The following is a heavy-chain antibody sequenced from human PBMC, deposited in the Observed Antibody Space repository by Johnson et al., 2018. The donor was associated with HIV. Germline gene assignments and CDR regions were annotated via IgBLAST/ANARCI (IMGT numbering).Heavy chain of an antibody. CDR1: GFTFSSYA. D-gene: IGHD1-14*01. J-gene: IGHJ3*02. V-gene: IGHV3-30*04. Sequence: QVTLVESGGGVVQPGRSLRLSCAASGFTFSSYAIHWVRQAPGKGLQWVAIISYDGSNNYYADSVKGRFTISRDNSKNTLYVQMNSLKTEDTAVYYCTTDHGSPDAFDIWGQGTMVTVSS. CDR2: ISYDGSNN. CDR3: TTDHGSPDAFDI.